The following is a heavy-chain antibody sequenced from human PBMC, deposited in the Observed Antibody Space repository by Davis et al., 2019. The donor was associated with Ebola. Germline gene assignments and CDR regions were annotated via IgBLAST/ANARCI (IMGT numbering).Heavy chain of an antibody. CDR2: IHDGSA. V-gene: IGHV4-4*09. CDR3: ARALGLRSGMDV. D-gene: IGHD1-7*01. Sequence: GSLRLSCSLSGDSFNTYYWNWIRQPPGKGLEWVGYIHDGSANYHPSLKSRVTISVDTSKNQFSLKLTSVTAADTAVYYCARALGLRSGMDVWGQGTTVAVSS. CDR1: GDSFNTYY. J-gene: IGHJ6*02.